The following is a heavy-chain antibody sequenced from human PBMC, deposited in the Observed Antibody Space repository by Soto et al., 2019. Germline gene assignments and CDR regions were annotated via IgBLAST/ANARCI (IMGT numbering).Heavy chain of an antibody. Sequence: SETLSLTCAVSGGSFTRNNWWTWVRQPPGQGLEWIGEIYRTGSTNYNPSLKRRVTISLDKSENQFSLKVTSLTAADTAVYYCASRDPGTSVDYWGQGTLVIVSS. D-gene: IGHD1-7*01. CDR1: GGSFTRNNW. CDR2: IYRTGST. V-gene: IGHV4-4*02. CDR3: ASRDPGTSVDY. J-gene: IGHJ4*02.